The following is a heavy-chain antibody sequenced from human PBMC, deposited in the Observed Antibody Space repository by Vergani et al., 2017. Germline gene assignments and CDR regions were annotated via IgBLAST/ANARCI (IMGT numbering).Heavy chain of an antibody. CDR2: IRHDGIT. J-gene: IGHJ4*02. D-gene: IGHD2-8*01. CDR3: AREGYCTNGVCFTLFDV. CDR1: GRSFNDYW. Sequence: QAQLQQWGAGLLKPSETLSLTCAIYGRSFNDYWWTWIRQPPGKGLEWIGEIRHDGITHYSPSLKSRVTISIDTSTHQFPLNLRSVTAADTAVYYCAREGYCTNGVCFTLFDVWGQGALVTVSS. V-gene: IGHV4-34*01.